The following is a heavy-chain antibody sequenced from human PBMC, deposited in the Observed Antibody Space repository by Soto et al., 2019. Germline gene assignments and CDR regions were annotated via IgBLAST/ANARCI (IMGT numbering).Heavy chain of an antibody. CDR2: INPSAGGT. CDR3: AIEGAVREAGVGAFDI. D-gene: IGHD3-16*01. V-gene: IGHV1-46*01. J-gene: IGHJ3*02. Sequence: QVQLVQSGAEVKKPGASVKVSCKASGYTFTGYFIHWVRQAPGQGLEWMGVINPSAGGTNYAQKFQDRVTMTRDTSTSKVYMELSSLRSEDTAVYYCAIEGAVREAGVGAFDIWGQGTLVTVSS. CDR1: GYTFTGYF.